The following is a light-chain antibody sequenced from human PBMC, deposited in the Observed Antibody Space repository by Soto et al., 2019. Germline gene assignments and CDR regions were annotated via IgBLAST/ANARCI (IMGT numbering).Light chain of an antibody. Sequence: QSVLTQPASVSGSPGQSITISCTGTSSDVGGYNYVSWYQQHPGKAPKLMISDVSSRPSGVSNRFSGSKSGNTASLTISGLQAEDEADYYCSSYTSSSTPMVFGGGTKLTVL. CDR3: SSYTSSSTPMV. J-gene: IGLJ2*01. CDR1: SSDVGGYNY. V-gene: IGLV2-14*03. CDR2: DVS.